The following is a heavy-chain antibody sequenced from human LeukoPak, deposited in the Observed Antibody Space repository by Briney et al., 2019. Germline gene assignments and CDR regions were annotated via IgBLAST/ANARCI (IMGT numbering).Heavy chain of an antibody. Sequence: GGSLRLSCAASGFNFRSYAMYWVRQAPGKGLEYVSAIGPNGVSTYYADSVKGRFSISRDNSKNTLYLQMGSLRLEDMGVYYCARDWGFGYWGQGTLVTVSS. D-gene: IGHD3-16*01. CDR1: GFNFRSYA. J-gene: IGHJ4*02. CDR2: IGPNGVST. CDR3: ARDWGFGY. V-gene: IGHV3-64*02.